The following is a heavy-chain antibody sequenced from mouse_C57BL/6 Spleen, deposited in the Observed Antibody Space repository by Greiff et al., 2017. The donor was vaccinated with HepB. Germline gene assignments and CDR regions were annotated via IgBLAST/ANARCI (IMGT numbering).Heavy chain of an antibody. CDR3: TRSGYGNYGYFDV. CDR2: IDPETGGT. CDR1: GYTFTDYE. J-gene: IGHJ1*03. V-gene: IGHV1-15*01. Sequence: QVQLKESGAELVRPGASVTLSCKASGYTFTDYEMHWVKQTPVHGLEWIGAIDPETGGTAYNQKFKGKAILTADKSSSTAYMELRSLTSEDSAVYYCTRSGYGNYGYFDVWGTGTTVTVSS. D-gene: IGHD2-1*01.